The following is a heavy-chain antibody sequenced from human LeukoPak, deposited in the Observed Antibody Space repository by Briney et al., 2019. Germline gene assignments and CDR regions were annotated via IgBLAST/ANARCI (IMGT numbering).Heavy chain of an antibody. D-gene: IGHD2-15*01. V-gene: IGHV1-18*01. Sequence: GASVKVSCKASGYTFTSYGISWVRQAPGQGLEWMGWISAYNGNTNYAQKLQGRVTMTTDTSTSTAYMELSSLRSEDTAVYYCARDYGYCSGGSCYTFDYWGQGTLVTVSS. J-gene: IGHJ4*02. CDR3: ARDYGYCSGGSCYTFDY. CDR1: GYTFTSYG. CDR2: ISAYNGNT.